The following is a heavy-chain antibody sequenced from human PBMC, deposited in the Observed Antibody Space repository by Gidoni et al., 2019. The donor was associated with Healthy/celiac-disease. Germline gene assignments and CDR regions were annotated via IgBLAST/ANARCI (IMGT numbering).Heavy chain of an antibody. CDR3: ARSYGWFDP. J-gene: IGHJ5*02. CDR2: INPSGGST. V-gene: IGHV1-46*01. D-gene: IGHD1-26*01. Sequence: QVQLVQSGAEVRKPGASAKVSCQAAGYTSTSYYMHWVRQAPGQGLEWMGIINPSGGSTSYAQKFQGRVTMTRDTSTSTVYMELSSLRSEDTAVYYCARSYGWFDPWGQGTLVTVSS. CDR1: GYTSTSYY.